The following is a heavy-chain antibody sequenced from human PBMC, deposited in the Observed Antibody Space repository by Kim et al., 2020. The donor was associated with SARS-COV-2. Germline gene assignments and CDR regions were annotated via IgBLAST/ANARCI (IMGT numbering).Heavy chain of an antibody. CDR1: GFTFSSYG. Sequence: GGSLRLSCAASGFTFSSYGMHWVRQAPGKGLEWVAVISYDGSNKYYADSVKGRFTISRDNSKNTLYLQMNSLRAEDTAVYYCAKDVYLVRITMIVVVIPSRYWGQGTLVTVSS. CDR2: ISYDGSNK. CDR3: AKDVYLVRITMIVVVIPSRY. V-gene: IGHV3-30*18. J-gene: IGHJ4*02. D-gene: IGHD3-22*01.